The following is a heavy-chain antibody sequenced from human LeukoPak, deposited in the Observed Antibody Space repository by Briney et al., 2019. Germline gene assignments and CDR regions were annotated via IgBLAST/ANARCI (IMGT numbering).Heavy chain of an antibody. Sequence: GASVKVSCKASGYTFTGYYMHWVRQAPGQGLEWMGWINPNSGGTNYAQKFQGRVTMTRDTSISTAYMELSRLRSDDTAVYYCARPGYSGYQNFDYWGQGTLVTVSS. V-gene: IGHV1-2*02. CDR1: GYTFTGYY. CDR2: INPNSGGT. CDR3: ARPGYSGYQNFDY. D-gene: IGHD5-12*01. J-gene: IGHJ4*02.